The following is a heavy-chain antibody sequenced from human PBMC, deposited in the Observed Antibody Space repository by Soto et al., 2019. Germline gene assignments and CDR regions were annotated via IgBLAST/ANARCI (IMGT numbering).Heavy chain of an antibody. CDR3: ARDKRYYGMDV. V-gene: IGHV3-74*01. Sequence: GGSLRLSCAASGFTFRSYWMHWVRQAPGKGLMWVSRINPDGSSTSYADSAKGRFTISRDNSKNTLYLQMNSLRAEDTAVYYCARDKRYYGMDVWGQGTTVTVSS. CDR1: GFTFRSYW. J-gene: IGHJ6*02. CDR2: INPDGSST.